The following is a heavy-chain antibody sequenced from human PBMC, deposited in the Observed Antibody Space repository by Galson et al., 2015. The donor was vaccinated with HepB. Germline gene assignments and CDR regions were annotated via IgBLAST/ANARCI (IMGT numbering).Heavy chain of an antibody. CDR3: ARDLGSHSSSLKGVSRGLSYGMDV. J-gene: IGHJ6*02. CDR1: GYTFTSYY. Sequence: SVKVSCKASGYTFTSYYMHWVRQAPGQGLEWMGIINPSGGSTSYAQKFQGRVTMTRDTSTSTVYMELSSLRSEDTAVYYCARDLGSHSSSLKGVSRGLSYGMDVWGQGTTVTVSS. V-gene: IGHV1-46*01. CDR2: INPSGGST. D-gene: IGHD6-13*01.